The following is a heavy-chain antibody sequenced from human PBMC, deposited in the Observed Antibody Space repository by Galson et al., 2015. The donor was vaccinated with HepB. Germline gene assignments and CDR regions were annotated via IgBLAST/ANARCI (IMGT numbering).Heavy chain of an antibody. D-gene: IGHD4-11*01. CDR3: TRDHSNYRGDV. Sequence: SLRLSCATSGFSFGVYGMSWFRQAPGKGLEWVGIIRSKTYGGTKEYAASVKGRFTISRDDSKSIAYLQMNSLKTEDTAMYYCTRDHSNYRGDVWGQGTTVTVSS. V-gene: IGHV3-49*03. CDR1: GFSFGVYG. CDR2: IRSKTYGGTK. J-gene: IGHJ6*02.